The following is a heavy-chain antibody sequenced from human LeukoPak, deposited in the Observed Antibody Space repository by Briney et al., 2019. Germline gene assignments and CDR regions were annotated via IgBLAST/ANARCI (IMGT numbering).Heavy chain of an antibody. J-gene: IGHJ6*02. CDR2: ISGSGGST. CDR3: AKTPYSSSWYGRRGKGYYYGMDV. D-gene: IGHD6-13*01. CDR1: GFTFSSYA. V-gene: IGHV3-23*01. Sequence: PGGSLRLSCAASGFTFSSYAMSWVRQAPGKGLERVSAISGSGGSTYYADSVKGRFTISRDNSKNTLYLQMNSLRAEDTAVYYCAKTPYSSSWYGRRGKGYYYGMDVWGQGTTVTVSS.